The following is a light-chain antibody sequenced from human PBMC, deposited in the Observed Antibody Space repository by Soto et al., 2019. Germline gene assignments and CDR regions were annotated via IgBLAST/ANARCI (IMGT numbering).Light chain of an antibody. Sequence: DIQMTQSPSTLSASVGDRVTITCRASQSISSWLAWYQQKPGTAPKLLIYKASTLQSGVPSRFSGSGSGTEFTLTISSLQPDYSATYYCQQYNDNWTFGQGPKVEIK. CDR3: QQYNDNWT. V-gene: IGKV1-5*03. J-gene: IGKJ1*01. CDR2: KAS. CDR1: QSISSW.